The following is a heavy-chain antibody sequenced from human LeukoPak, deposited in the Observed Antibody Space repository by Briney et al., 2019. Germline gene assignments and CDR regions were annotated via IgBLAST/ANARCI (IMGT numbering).Heavy chain of an antibody. V-gene: IGHV1-3*03. CDR3: ARARDYSSSWYLFDY. Sequence: ASVKVSCKASGCTFTSYAMHWVRQAPGQRLEWMGWINAGNGNTKYSQEFQGRVTITRDTSASTAYMELSSLRSEDMAVYYCARARDYSSSWYLFDYWGQGTLVTVSS. CDR2: INAGNGNT. J-gene: IGHJ4*02. CDR1: GCTFTSYA. D-gene: IGHD6-13*01.